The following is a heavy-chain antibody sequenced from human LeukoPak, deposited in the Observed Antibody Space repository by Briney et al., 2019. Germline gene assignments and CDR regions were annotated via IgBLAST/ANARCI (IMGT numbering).Heavy chain of an antibody. CDR1: GGSFSGYY. D-gene: IGHD6-13*01. J-gene: IGHJ4*02. V-gene: IGHV4-34*01. Sequence: PSETLSLTCAVYGGSFSGYYWSWIRQPPGEGLEWIGEINHSGSTNYNPSLKSRVTISVDTSKNQFSLKLSSVTAADTAVYYCASGWYGDYWGQGTLVTVSS. CDR2: INHSGST. CDR3: ASGWYGDY.